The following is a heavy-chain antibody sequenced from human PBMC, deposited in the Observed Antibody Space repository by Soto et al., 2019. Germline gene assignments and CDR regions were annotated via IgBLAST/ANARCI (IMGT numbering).Heavy chain of an antibody. V-gene: IGHV3-30*14. CDR3: ARDGYSGRSDGFDV. CDR2: ISYDGNSE. J-gene: IGHJ3*01. Sequence: QMQLVESGGGVVQPGRSLRLSCAASGFTFGAYTMHWVRQAPGKGLEWVAVISYDGNSERYTASVKGRLTVSRDNSKSTMSLQMNSLRAEDTAVYYCARDGYSGRSDGFDVWGQGTMVTVSS. D-gene: IGHD1-26*01. CDR1: GFTFGAYT.